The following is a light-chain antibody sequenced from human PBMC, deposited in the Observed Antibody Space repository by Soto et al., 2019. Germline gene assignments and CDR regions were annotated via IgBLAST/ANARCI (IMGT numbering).Light chain of an antibody. CDR2: DVD. Sequence: QSALTQPASVSGSPGQSITISCTGSSSDVGGYNYVSWYQHHPGKAPKLMIYDVDNRPSGVSNRFSGSKSGNTASLTISGLQAEDEADYYCNSYTSSSTYVLFGGGTKLTVL. J-gene: IGLJ2*01. CDR1: SSDVGGYNY. CDR3: NSYTSSSTYVL. V-gene: IGLV2-14*03.